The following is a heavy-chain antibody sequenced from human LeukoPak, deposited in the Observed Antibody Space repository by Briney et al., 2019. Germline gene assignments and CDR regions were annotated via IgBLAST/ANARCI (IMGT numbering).Heavy chain of an antibody. CDR2: IYTSGST. Sequence: SETLSLTCTVSGXSITSYYGSWIRQPAGKGLEWIGRIYTSGSTNYNPSLRSRVTMSVDTSMNQFSLKLSSVTAADTAVYYCAREGSSWYRALDYWGQGTLVTVSS. CDR1: GXSITSYY. D-gene: IGHD6-13*01. V-gene: IGHV4-4*07. J-gene: IGHJ4*02. CDR3: AREGSSWYRALDY.